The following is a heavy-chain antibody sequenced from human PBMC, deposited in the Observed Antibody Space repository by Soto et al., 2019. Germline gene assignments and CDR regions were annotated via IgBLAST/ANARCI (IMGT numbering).Heavy chain of an antibody. CDR1: GGSFSGYY. V-gene: IGHV4-34*01. CDR3: ARNVLPGILAGWDWFDP. Sequence: QVQLQQWGAGLLKPSETLSLTCAVYGGSFSGYYWSWIRQPPGKGLEWIGEINHSGSTNYNPSLKSRVTISVDTSKNQFSLKLSSVTAADTAVYYCARNVLPGILAGWDWFDPWGQGTLVTVSS. CDR2: INHSGST. D-gene: IGHD3-10*01. J-gene: IGHJ5*02.